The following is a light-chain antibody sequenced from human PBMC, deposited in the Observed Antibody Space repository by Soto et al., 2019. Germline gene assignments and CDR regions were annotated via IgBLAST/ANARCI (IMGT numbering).Light chain of an antibody. Sequence: QSALPQPASVSGSPGQSITISCTGTSSDVGGYNYVSWYQQHPGKAPKLMIYEVSNRPSGVSNRFSGSKSGNTASLTISGPQAEDEAEYYCSSYTSSSTPYVVGTGTKLTVL. CDR3: SSYTSSSTPYV. CDR2: EVS. V-gene: IGLV2-14*01. CDR1: SSDVGGYNY. J-gene: IGLJ1*01.